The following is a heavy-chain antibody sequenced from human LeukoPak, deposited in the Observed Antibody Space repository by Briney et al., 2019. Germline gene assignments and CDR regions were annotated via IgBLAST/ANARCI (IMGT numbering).Heavy chain of an antibody. J-gene: IGHJ4*02. CDR1: GFTFSSYS. Sequence: AGGSLRLSCAASGFTFSSYSMNWVRQAPGKGLEWVSSISSSSSYIYYADSVKGRFTISRDNAKNPLYLQMNSLRAEDTAVYYCARGEYGSGSYHIDYWGQGTLVTVSS. D-gene: IGHD3-10*01. V-gene: IGHV3-21*01. CDR2: ISSSSSYI. CDR3: ARGEYGSGSYHIDY.